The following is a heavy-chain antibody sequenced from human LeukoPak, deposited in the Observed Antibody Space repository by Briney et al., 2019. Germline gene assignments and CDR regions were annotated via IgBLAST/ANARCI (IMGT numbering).Heavy chain of an antibody. Sequence: GGSLRLSCAASGFTFSSYAMSWVRQAPGKGLEWVSDISGSGGGSYYADSVKGRFTISRDNSKNTLYLQMNSLRAEDTAVHFCAKHLSDYGSGYYSEFFQHWGQGTLVTVSS. CDR2: ISGSGGGS. J-gene: IGHJ1*01. V-gene: IGHV3-23*01. D-gene: IGHD3-10*01. CDR3: AKHLSDYGSGYYSEFFQH. CDR1: GFTFSSYA.